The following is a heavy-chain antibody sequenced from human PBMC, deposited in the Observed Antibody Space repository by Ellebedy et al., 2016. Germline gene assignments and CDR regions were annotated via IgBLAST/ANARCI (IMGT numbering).Heavy chain of an antibody. CDR1: GYTFTGYY. Sequence: ASVKVSXXASGYTFTGYYMHWLRQAPGQRPEWMGWVNPNSGDSKFALSFQGRVSMTRDTSITTVYMDLSDLRSDDTAVYYCAAGTNGTTGWFGPWGQGTLVSVSS. CDR2: VNPNSGDS. CDR3: AAGTNGTTGWFGP. J-gene: IGHJ5*02. V-gene: IGHV1-2*02. D-gene: IGHD1-1*01.